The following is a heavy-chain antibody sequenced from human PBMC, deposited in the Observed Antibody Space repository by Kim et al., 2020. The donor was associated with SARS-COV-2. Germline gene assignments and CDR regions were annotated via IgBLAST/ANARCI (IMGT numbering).Heavy chain of an antibody. Sequence: GGSLRLSCAASGFVFASYGMHWVRQAPGKGLEWVAIIWYDGSNKYYADSVKGRLTISRDNSKNTLYLQMNSLRAEDTAVYYCARAGYCGGGSCPNGFDIWGQGTMVTVSS. CDR2: IWYDGSNK. CDR3: ARAGYCGGGSCPNGFDI. CDR1: GFVFASYG. J-gene: IGHJ3*02. V-gene: IGHV3-33*08. D-gene: IGHD2-15*01.